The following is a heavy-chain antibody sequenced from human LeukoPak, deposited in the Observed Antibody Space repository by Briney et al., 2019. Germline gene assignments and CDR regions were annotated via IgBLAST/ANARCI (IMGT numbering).Heavy chain of an antibody. J-gene: IGHJ4*02. Sequence: TGGSLRLSCTTSGFIFGDYAMNWVRQAPGKGLEWVSYISSTSSTIHYADSVKSRFTISRDNAKNSLYLQMNSLRDEDTAVYYCARGLKYEDWGQGTLVTVSS. CDR1: GFIFGDYA. CDR2: ISSTSSTI. CDR3: ARGLKYED. V-gene: IGHV3-48*02. D-gene: IGHD2-2*01.